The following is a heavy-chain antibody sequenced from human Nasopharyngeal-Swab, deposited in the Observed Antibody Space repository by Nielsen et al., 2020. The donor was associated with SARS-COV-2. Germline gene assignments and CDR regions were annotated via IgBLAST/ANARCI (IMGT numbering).Heavy chain of an antibody. D-gene: IGHD2-21*02. Sequence: SGPTLVKPTQPLTLTCTFSGFSLSTSGVGVGWIRQPPGKALEWLALIYWDDDKRYSPSLKSRLTITKDTSKNQVVLTMTNMDPVDTATYYCAHRPGGVGDSYFDYWGQGTLVTVSS. CDR1: GFSLSTSGVG. V-gene: IGHV2-5*02. CDR2: IYWDDDK. J-gene: IGHJ4*02. CDR3: AHRPGGVGDSYFDY.